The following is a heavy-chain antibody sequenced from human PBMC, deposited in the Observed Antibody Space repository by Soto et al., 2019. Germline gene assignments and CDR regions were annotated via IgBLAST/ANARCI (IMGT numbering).Heavy chain of an antibody. D-gene: IGHD2-8*02. CDR2: IYSGGST. V-gene: IGHV3-53*04. CDR3: ARDSGFGYGGVD. J-gene: IGHJ4*02. Sequence: EVQLVESGGGLVQPGGSLRLSCAASGFTVSSNYMSWVRQAPGKGLEWVSVIYSGGSTYYSDSVKGRLTISRHNSKKTLYLQLNSLRAEDTAVYYCARDSGFGYGGVDWGQGTLVTVSS. CDR1: GFTVSSNY.